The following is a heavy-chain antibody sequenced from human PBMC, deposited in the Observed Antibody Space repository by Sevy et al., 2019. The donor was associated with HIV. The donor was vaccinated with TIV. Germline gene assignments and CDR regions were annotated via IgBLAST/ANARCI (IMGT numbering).Heavy chain of an antibody. D-gene: IGHD2-15*01. CDR2: IKSKTDGGTT. CDR3: ATVATVVAPDY. V-gene: IGHV3-15*01. Sequence: GGSLRLSCAASGFTFSNAWMSWVRQAPGKGLEWVGRIKSKTDGGTTDYASPVKGRFTISREDSKNTLYLQMNSLKTEDTAVYYCATVATVVAPDYWGQGTLVTVSS. CDR1: GFTFSNAW. J-gene: IGHJ4*02.